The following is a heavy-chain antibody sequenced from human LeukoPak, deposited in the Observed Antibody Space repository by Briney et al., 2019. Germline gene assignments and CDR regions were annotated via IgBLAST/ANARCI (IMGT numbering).Heavy chain of an antibody. Sequence: SETLSLTCTVSGGSISIYYWSWIRQPPGKGLEWIGYIYDSGSTNYNPSLKSRVTISVDTSKNQFSLKLSSVTAADTAVYYCASLTTAQAFDIWGQGTMVTDSS. CDR3: ASLTTAQAFDI. D-gene: IGHD3-22*01. CDR2: IYDSGST. J-gene: IGHJ3*02. V-gene: IGHV4-59*01. CDR1: GGSISIYY.